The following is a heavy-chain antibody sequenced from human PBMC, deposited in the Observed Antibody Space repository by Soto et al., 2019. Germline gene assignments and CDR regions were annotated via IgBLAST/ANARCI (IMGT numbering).Heavy chain of an antibody. Sequence: SVKVSCKASGGTFSSYAISWVRQAPGQGLEWMGGIIPIFGTANYAQKFQGRVTITADESTSTAYMELSSLRSEDTAVYYCATPKGAHYYYGMDVWGQGTTVTVSS. J-gene: IGHJ6*02. CDR3: ATPKGAHYYYGMDV. CDR1: GGTFSSYA. CDR2: IIPIFGTA. V-gene: IGHV1-69*13.